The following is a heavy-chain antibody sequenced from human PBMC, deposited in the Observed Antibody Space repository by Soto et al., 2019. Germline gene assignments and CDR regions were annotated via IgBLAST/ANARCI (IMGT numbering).Heavy chain of an antibody. Sequence: XGSLILSCAASGFTFSSYSMNWVRQAPGMGLEWVAAISGTSDYIYYADSVKGRFTISRDNAKTSLYIQMNSLRAEDTAVYYCARDHRYCSGSSCRPYYYYYGMDVCGKGTTVTVSS. CDR1: GFTFSSYS. D-gene: IGHD2-15*01. CDR2: ISGTSDYI. V-gene: IGHV3-21*01. CDR3: ARDHRYCSGSSCRPYYYYYGMDV. J-gene: IGHJ6*04.